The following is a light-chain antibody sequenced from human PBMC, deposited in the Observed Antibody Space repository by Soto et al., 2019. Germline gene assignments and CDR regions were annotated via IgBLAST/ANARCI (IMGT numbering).Light chain of an antibody. Sequence: EIVLTQSPGTLSLSPGERATLSCRASQVVTSNYLAWYQQKPGQAPRLLIYGASSRATGIPDRFSGSGFGTEFTLTISRLEPEDFAVYYCQQYGGSPRVTFGGGTKVEIK. CDR1: QVVTSNY. CDR2: GAS. V-gene: IGKV3-20*01. CDR3: QQYGGSPRVT. J-gene: IGKJ4*01.